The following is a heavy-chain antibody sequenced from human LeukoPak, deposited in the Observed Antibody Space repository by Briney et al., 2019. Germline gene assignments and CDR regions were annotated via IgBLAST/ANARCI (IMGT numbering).Heavy chain of an antibody. J-gene: IGHJ5*02. CDR3: ARVIYCSSTSCDWFDP. D-gene: IGHD2-2*01. V-gene: IGHV3-21*01. CDR1: GFTFSSYS. Sequence: GGSLRLSYAASGFTFSSYSMNWVRQAPGKGLEWVSSISSSSSYIYYADSVKGRFTISRDNAKNSLYLQMNSLRAEDTAVYYCARVIYCSSTSCDWFDPWGQGTLVTVSS. CDR2: ISSSSSYI.